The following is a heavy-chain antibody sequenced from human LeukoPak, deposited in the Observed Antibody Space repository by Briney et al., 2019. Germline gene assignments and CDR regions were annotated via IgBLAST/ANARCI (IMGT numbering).Heavy chain of an antibody. V-gene: IGHV4-34*01. J-gene: IGHJ4*02. Sequence: PSETLSLTCTVYGGSFSGDYWSWIRQPPGKGLEWIGEINHSGSTNYNPSLKSRATISVDTSKNQLSLKLSSVTAADTAVYYCARSYAHDYWGQGTLVTVSS. D-gene: IGHD2-2*01. CDR3: ARSYAHDY. CDR2: INHSGST. CDR1: GGSFSGDY.